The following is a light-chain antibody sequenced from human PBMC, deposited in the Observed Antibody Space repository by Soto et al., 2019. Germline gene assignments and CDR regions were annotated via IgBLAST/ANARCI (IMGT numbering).Light chain of an antibody. CDR3: CSYTSGSPYV. J-gene: IGLJ1*01. CDR1: SSDVGGYNY. V-gene: IGLV2-14*01. Sequence: QSALTQPASVSGSPGQSITISCTGTSSDVGGYNYVSWYQQHPGKAPKLMIYDVNNRPSGVSNRFSGSKSGNTASLTISGLQAEDEADFYCCSYTSGSPYVFGTGTKVTVL. CDR2: DVN.